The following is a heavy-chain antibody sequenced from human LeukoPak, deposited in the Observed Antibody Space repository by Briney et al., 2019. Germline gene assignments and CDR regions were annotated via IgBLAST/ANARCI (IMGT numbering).Heavy chain of an antibody. V-gene: IGHV3-20*04. CDR3: ARAPITSPFYFDY. D-gene: IGHD2-2*01. Sequence: GGSLRLSCTASGFAFDEHGMSWVRQVPGKGLEWVSGINWSGGSTGYADPLRGRFTISRDNAKNSLNLQMDSLRAEDTALYYCARAPITSPFYFDYWGQGTLVTVSS. CDR2: INWSGGST. J-gene: IGHJ4*02. CDR1: GFAFDEHG.